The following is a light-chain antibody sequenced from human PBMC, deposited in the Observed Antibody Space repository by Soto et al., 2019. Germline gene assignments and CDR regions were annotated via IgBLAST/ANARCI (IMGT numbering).Light chain of an antibody. V-gene: IGLV4-69*01. CDR2: LNSDGSH. J-gene: IGLJ2*01. CDR1: SGHSSYA. Sequence: QSVLTQSPSASASLGASVKLTCTLSSGHSSYAIAWHQQQPEKGPRYLMNLNSDGSHSKGDGIPDRFSGSSSGAERYLTISSIQSEDEADYYCQTWGTGIQVFGGGTKLTVL. CDR3: QTWGTGIQV.